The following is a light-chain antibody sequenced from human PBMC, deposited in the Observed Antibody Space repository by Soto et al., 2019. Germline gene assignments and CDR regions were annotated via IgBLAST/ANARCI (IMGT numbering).Light chain of an antibody. CDR3: QHYGSSPYT. CDR1: LTVAGSY. Sequence: EIVLTQSPGTLSLSPGERATLSSRASLTVAGSYLAWYQQTPGQAPRLLIYGASSRATGIPDRFTGSGSGTDFTLTISGLEPEDFAVYYCQHYGSSPYTFGQGTKLEI. J-gene: IGKJ2*01. CDR2: GAS. V-gene: IGKV3-20*01.